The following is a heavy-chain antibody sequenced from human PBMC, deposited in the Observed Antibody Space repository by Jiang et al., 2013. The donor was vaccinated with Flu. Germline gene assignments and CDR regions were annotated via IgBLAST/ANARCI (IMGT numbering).Heavy chain of an antibody. J-gene: IGHJ4*02. V-gene: IGHV3-11*01. D-gene: IGHD5-18*01. CDR1: GFTFSDYY. CDR3: ARDNTRYGYSYGFFDY. Sequence: VQLVESGGGLVKPGGSLRLSCAASGFTFSDYYMTWIRQAPGKGLEWISFISSRANIIHYTDSVKGRFTISRDDTKNSLYLQMNSLRAEDTAVYYCARDNTRYGYSYGFFDYWGLGTPVTVSS. CDR2: ISSRANII.